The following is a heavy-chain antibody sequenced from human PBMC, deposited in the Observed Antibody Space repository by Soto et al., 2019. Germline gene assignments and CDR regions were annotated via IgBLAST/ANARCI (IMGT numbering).Heavy chain of an antibody. CDR1: GGSISSSSYY. J-gene: IGHJ4*02. D-gene: IGHD5-12*01. CDR2: IYYSGST. Sequence: SETLSLTCTFSGGSISSSSYYLGWIRQPPGKGLEWIGSIYYSGSTYYNPSLKSRVTISVDTSKNQFSLKLSSVTAADTAVYYCASPGLHLGYWGQGTLVTVSS. CDR3: ASPGLHLGY. V-gene: IGHV4-39*01.